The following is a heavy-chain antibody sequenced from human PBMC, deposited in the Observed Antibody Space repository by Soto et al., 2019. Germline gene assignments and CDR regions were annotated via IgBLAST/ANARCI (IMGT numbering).Heavy chain of an antibody. CDR2: INHSGST. CDR3: ARGRWLRSSFDY. Sequence: ETLSLTCAVYGGSFSGYYWSWIRQPPGKGLEWIGEINHSGSTNYNPSLKSRVTISVDTSKNQFSLKLSSVTAADTAVYYCARGRWLRSSFDYWGQGTLVTVSS. J-gene: IGHJ4*02. D-gene: IGHD5-12*01. V-gene: IGHV4-34*01. CDR1: GGSFSGYY.